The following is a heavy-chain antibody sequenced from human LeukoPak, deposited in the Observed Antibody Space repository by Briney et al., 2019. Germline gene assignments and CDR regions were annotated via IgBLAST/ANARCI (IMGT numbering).Heavy chain of an antibody. CDR1: GLTFSDYY. CDR2: INHSGST. V-gene: IGHV4-34*01. CDR3: ARALVVVPAASLYGMDV. J-gene: IGHJ6*02. D-gene: IGHD2-2*01. Sequence: GSLRLSCAASGLTFSDYYMSWIRQPPGKGLEWIGEINHSGSTNYNPSLKSRVTISVDTSKNQFSLKLSSVTAADTAVYYCARALVVVPAASLYGMDVWGQGTTVTVSS.